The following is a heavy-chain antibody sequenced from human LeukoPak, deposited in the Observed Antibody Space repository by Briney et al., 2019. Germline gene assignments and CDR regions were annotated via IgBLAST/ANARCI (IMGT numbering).Heavy chain of an antibody. J-gene: IGHJ4*02. Sequence: ASVKVSCKASGYTFTGYYMHWVRQAPGQGLEWMGWINPNSGGTNYAQKFQGRVTMTRDTSISTACMELSRLRSDDTAVYYCARFYYDSSGYWDYWGQGTLVTVSS. V-gene: IGHV1-2*02. CDR3: ARFYYDSSGYWDY. CDR1: GYTFTGYY. D-gene: IGHD3-22*01. CDR2: INPNSGGT.